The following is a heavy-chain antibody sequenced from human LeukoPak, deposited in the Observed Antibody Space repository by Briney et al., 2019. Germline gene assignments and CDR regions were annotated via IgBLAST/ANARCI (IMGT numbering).Heavy chain of an antibody. Sequence: SETLSLTCTVSGASISSHYWGWIRQPPGKGLEWIGYMYYSGSTNYNPSLKSRVTISVDTSKNQFSLKLSSVTAADTAVYFCARGSTLRSLAYYYMDVWGKGTTVTVSS. CDR2: MYYSGST. V-gene: IGHV4-59*08. CDR1: GASISSHY. D-gene: IGHD1-26*01. CDR3: ARGSTLRSLAYYYMDV. J-gene: IGHJ6*03.